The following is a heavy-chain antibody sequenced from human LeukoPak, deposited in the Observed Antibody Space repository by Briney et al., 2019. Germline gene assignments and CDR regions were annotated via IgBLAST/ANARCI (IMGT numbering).Heavy chain of an antibody. V-gene: IGHV4-59*01. J-gene: IGHJ4*02. D-gene: IGHD4-17*01. CDR1: GGSISPFY. Sequence: SETLSLTCTVSGGSISPFYWNWIRQPPGKGLEWIGYIYYTGGTSYSPSLKSRVTISVDTSKNQFSLKLSSVTAADTAVYYCARHYYSDPFDYWGQGTLVTVSS. CDR3: ARHYYSDPFDY. CDR2: IYYTGGT.